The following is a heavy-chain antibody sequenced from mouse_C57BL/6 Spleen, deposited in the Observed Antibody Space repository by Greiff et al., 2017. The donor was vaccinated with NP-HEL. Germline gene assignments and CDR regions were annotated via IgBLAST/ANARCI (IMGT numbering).Heavy chain of an antibody. Sequence: DVMLVESGGGLVKPGGSLKLSCAASGFTFSDYGMHWVRQAPEKGLEWVAYISSGSSTIYYADTVKGRFTISRDNAKNTLFLQMTSLRSEDTAMYYCARELRVRGRGAMDYWGQGTSVTVSS. CDR1: GFTFSDYG. J-gene: IGHJ4*01. CDR2: ISSGSSTI. V-gene: IGHV5-17*01. D-gene: IGHD3-2*02. CDR3: ARELRVRGRGAMDY.